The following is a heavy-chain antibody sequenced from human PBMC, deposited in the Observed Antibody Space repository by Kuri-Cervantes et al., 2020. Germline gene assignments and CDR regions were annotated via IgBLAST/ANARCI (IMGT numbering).Heavy chain of an antibody. J-gene: IGHJ4*02. CDR1: GGSFSGYY. D-gene: IGHD3-16*01. Sequence: SQTLSLTCAVYGGSFSGYYWSWIRQPPGKGLEWIGEINHSGSTNYNPSLKSRVTISVDTSNNQFSLKLSSVTAADTAVYYCARDLHDYIWGENGSGAYWGQGTLVTVSS. V-gene: IGHV4-34*01. CDR2: INHSGST. CDR3: ARDLHDYIWGENGSGAY.